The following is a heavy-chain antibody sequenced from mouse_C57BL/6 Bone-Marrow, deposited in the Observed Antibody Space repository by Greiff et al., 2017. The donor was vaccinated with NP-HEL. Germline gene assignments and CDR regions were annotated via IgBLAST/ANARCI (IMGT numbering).Heavy chain of an antibody. CDR3: ARKGQTAQATWYFDV. V-gene: IGHV1-81*01. CDR1: GYTFSSYG. J-gene: IGHJ1*03. Sequence: QVQLQQSGAELARPGASVKLSCKASGYTFSSYGISWVKQRTGQGLEWIGEIYPRSGNTYYHEKFKGKATLTADKSSSTAYMELRSLTSEDSAVYFCARKGQTAQATWYFDVWGTGTTVTVSS. D-gene: IGHD3-2*02. CDR2: IYPRSGNT.